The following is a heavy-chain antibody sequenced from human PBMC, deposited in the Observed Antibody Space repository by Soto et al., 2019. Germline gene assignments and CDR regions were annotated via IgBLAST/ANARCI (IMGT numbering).Heavy chain of an antibody. Sequence: GGSLRLSCAASGYTFTSYWMSWVRQAPGKGLEWVANIKQDGSEKYYVDSVKGRFTISRDNAKNSLYLQMNSLRAEDTAVYYCARDRRYYDILTGNYYYYGMDVWGQGTTVTVSS. J-gene: IGHJ6*02. CDR1: GYTFTSYW. V-gene: IGHV3-7*04. CDR2: IKQDGSEK. D-gene: IGHD3-9*01. CDR3: ARDRRYYDILTGNYYYYGMDV.